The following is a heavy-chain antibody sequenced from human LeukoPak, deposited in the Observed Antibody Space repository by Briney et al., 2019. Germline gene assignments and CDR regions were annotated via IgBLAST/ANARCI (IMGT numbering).Heavy chain of an antibody. V-gene: IGHV1-18*01. CDR1: GYTFTSYG. Sequence: ASVTVSCKASGYTFTSYGISWVRQAPGQGLEWMGWISAYNGNTNYAQKLQGRVTMTTDTSTSTAYMELRSLRSDDTAVYYCARLYCSSTSCLLLDYWGQGTLVTVSS. CDR2: ISAYNGNT. CDR3: ARLYCSSTSCLLLDY. D-gene: IGHD2-2*01. J-gene: IGHJ4*02.